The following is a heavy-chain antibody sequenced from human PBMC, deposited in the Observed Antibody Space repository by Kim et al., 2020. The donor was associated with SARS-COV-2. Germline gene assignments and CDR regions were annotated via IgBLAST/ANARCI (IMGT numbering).Heavy chain of an antibody. CDR1: GFTFSSYS. CDR3: ARDRGDSSGWYPWSYYGMDV. D-gene: IGHD6-19*01. V-gene: IGHV3-48*02. CDR2: ISSSSSTI. J-gene: IGHJ6*02. Sequence: GGSLRLSCAASGFTFSSYSMNWVRQAPGKGLEWVSYISSSSSTIYYADSVKGRFTISRDNAKNSLYLQMNSLRDEDTAVYYCARDRGDSSGWYPWSYYGMDVWGQGTTVTVSS.